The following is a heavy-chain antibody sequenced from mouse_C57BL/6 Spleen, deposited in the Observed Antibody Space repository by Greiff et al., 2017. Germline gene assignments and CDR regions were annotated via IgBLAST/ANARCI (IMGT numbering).Heavy chain of an antibody. V-gene: IGHV1-26*01. CDR2: INPNNGGT. D-gene: IGHD1-1*01. CDR1: GYTFTDYY. CDR3: ARSYGSRGYFDY. J-gene: IGHJ2*01. Sequence: EVQLQQSGPELVKPGASVKISCKASGYTFTDYYMNWVKQSHGKSLEWIGDINPNNGGTSYNQKFKGKATLTVDKSSSTAYMELRSLTSEDSAAYYCARSYGSRGYFDYWGQGTTLTVSS.